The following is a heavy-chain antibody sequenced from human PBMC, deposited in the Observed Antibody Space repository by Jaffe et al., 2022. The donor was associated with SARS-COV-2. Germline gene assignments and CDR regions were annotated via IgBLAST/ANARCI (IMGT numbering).Heavy chain of an antibody. CDR2: VKNRADGGTP. V-gene: IGHV3-15*01. Sequence: EVEVVESGGGLVEPGGSLRLSCAASGITFSSAYMNWVRQAPGKGLEWVGHVKNRADGGTPGYATSVKGRFTISRDDSTNTLYLHMNSLKIDDTAVYFCVTAPPYGDYITPFYWGQGTLVTVSS. CDR3: VTAPPYGDYITPFY. J-gene: IGHJ4*02. CDR1: GITFSSAY. D-gene: IGHD4-17*01.